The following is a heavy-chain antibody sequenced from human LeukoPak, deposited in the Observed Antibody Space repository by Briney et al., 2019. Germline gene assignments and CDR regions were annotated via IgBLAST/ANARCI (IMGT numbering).Heavy chain of an antibody. J-gene: IGHJ4*02. D-gene: IGHD5-12*01. CDR1: GDSVSSNSAD. V-gene: IGHV6-1*01. Sequence: SQTLSLTCAISGDSVSSNSADWNWIRQSPSRGLEWLGRTYYRSKWYNDYAVSVKSRITINPDTSKNQFSLQLNSVTPEDTAVYYCARESTVASGEFDYWGQGTLVTVSS. CDR2: TYYRSKWYN. CDR3: ARESTVASGEFDY.